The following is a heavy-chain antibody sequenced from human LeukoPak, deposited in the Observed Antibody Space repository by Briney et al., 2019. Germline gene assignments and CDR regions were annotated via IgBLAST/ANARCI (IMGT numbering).Heavy chain of an antibody. CDR2: IYYSGST. CDR3: GRVNGYYYDNSGYYSGYFQH. D-gene: IGHD3-22*01. V-gene: IGHV4-31*03. J-gene: IGHJ1*01. Sequence: SQTLSLTCTVSGGPISSGGYYWSWIRQHPGKGLEWLGYIYYSGSTYYNPSLKSRLTISVDTSKNQFSLRLRSVTAADTAVYYCGRVNGYYYDNSGYYSGYFQHWGQGTLVTVSS. CDR1: GGPISSGGYY.